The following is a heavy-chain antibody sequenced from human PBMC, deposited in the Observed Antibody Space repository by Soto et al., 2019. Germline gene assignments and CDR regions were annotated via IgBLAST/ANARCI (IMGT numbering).Heavy chain of an antibody. CDR2: INHSGST. CDR1: GGSFSGYY. CDR3: ARGRYDYDILTGYYMWFDP. D-gene: IGHD3-9*01. V-gene: IGHV4-34*01. Sequence: SETLSLTCAVYGGSFSGYYWSWIRQPPGKGLEWIGEINHSGSTNYNPSLKSRVTISVDTSKNQFSLKLSSVTAADTAVYYCARGRYDYDILTGYYMWFDPWGQGTLVTVSS. J-gene: IGHJ5*02.